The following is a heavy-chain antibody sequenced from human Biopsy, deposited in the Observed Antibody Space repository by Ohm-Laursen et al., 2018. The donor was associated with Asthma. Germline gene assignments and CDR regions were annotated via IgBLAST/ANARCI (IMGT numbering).Heavy chain of an antibody. CDR3: VRDGTDDAFDI. D-gene: IGHD1-1*01. Sequence: SLRLSCAAFGFSFRNFAIHWVRQAPGKGLEWVGVISKDASTQDYADSVKGRFTMVRDNSKNTLDLQMNSLREEDTAVYYCVRDGTDDAFDIWGQGTVVSVSS. V-gene: IGHV3-30*01. CDR2: ISKDASTQ. CDR1: GFSFRNFA. J-gene: IGHJ3*02.